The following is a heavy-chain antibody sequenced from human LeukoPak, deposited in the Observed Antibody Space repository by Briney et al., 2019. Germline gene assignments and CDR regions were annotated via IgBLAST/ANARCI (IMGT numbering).Heavy chain of an antibody. Sequence: PSETLSLTCTVSGDSISSSSYYWGWIRQPPGKGLEWIGNIYYTGSTSYNPSLKSRVTISVDASKSQFSLKLISVTAADTAVYYCARRKFGSSYRDDWGQGTLVTVSS. CDR1: GDSISSSSYY. D-gene: IGHD6-6*01. V-gene: IGHV4-39*01. CDR2: IYYTGST. J-gene: IGHJ4*02. CDR3: ARRKFGSSYRDD.